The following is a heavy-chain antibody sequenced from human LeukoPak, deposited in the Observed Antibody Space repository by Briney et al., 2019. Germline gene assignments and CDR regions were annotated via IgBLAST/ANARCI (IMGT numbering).Heavy chain of an antibody. D-gene: IGHD3-3*01. J-gene: IGHJ4*02. CDR3: ARLDDFWSGYFDY. CDR2: IYYSGST. CDR1: GGSISSYY. V-gene: IGHV4-59*08. Sequence: PSETLPLTCTVSGGSISSYYWSWIRQPPGKGLEWIGYIYYSGSTNYNPSLKSRVTISVDTSKNQFSLKLSSVTAAGTAVYYCARLDDFWSGYFDYWGQGTLVTVSS.